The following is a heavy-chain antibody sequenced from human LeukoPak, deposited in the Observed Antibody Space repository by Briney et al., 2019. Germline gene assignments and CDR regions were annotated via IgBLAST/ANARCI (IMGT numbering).Heavy chain of an antibody. CDR3: AKGPYGSGSYYNDY. Sequence: PGGSLRLSCAASGFTFINYAMSWVRQAPGKGLEWVSAINGGGRTTYYADSVKGRFTISRDTSKNTLYLQMNSLRAEDTAVYYCAKGPYGSGSYYNDYWGQGTLVTVSS. CDR1: GFTFINYA. J-gene: IGHJ4*02. CDR2: INGGGRTT. V-gene: IGHV3-23*01. D-gene: IGHD3-10*01.